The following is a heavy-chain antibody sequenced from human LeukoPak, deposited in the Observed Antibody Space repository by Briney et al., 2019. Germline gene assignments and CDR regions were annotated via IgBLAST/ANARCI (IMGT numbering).Heavy chain of an antibody. CDR3: ARDRDAALDY. D-gene: IGHD3-10*01. V-gene: IGHV4-39*02. Sequence: PSETLSLTCTVSGGSISGSSYYWGWIRQPPGKGLEWIGSIYYSGSTYYNPSLKSRVTISVDTSKNQFSLKLNSVTATDTAVYYCARDRDAALDYWGQGTLVTVSS. CDR1: GGSISGSSYY. CDR2: IYYSGST. J-gene: IGHJ4*02.